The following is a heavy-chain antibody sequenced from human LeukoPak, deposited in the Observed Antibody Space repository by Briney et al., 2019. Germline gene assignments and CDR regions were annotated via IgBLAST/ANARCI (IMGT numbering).Heavy chain of an antibody. V-gene: IGHV5-51*01. Sequence: GESLKISCKGSGYSFTSYWIAWVRQMPGKGLEWMGIIYPGDSDTRYSPSFQGQVTISADKSISTAYLQWNSLKASDTAMYYCARQAADNYFDYWGQGTLVTVSS. CDR3: ARQAADNYFDY. CDR2: IYPGDSDT. D-gene: IGHD6-25*01. CDR1: GYSFTSYW. J-gene: IGHJ4*02.